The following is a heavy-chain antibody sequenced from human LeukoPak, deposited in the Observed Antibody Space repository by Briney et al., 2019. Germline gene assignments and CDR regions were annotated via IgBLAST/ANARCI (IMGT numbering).Heavy chain of an antibody. J-gene: IGHJ4*02. CDR1: GFTFSNAW. V-gene: IGHV3-15*01. Sequence: PGGSLRLSCAASGFTFSNAWMSWVRQAPGKGLEWVGRIKSKTDGGTTDYAAPVKGRFTISRDDSKNTLYLQMNSLKTEDTAVYYCTPFYCSSTSCYRWGQGTLVTVSS. CDR2: IKSKTDGGTT. CDR3: TPFYCSSTSCYR. D-gene: IGHD2-2*02.